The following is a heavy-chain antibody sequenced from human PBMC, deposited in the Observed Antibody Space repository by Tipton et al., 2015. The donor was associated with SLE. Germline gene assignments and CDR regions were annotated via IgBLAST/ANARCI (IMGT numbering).Heavy chain of an antibody. D-gene: IGHD3-22*01. V-gene: IGHV3-23*01. CDR3: ASDPHSSGLYYFDY. J-gene: IGHJ4*02. CDR1: RFTFSTYG. CDR2: ISGSDGST. Sequence: SLRLSCAASRFTFSTYGMRWVRQSPEKGLEWVSSISGSDGSTYYADSVKGRFTISRDNSKNTLYLQMNSLRAEDTAVYYCASDPHSSGLYYFDYWGQGTLVTVSS.